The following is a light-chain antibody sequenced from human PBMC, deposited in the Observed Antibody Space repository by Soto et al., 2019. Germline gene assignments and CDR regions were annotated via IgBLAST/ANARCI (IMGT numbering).Light chain of an antibody. CDR2: KAS. CDR1: QSIGAS. CDR3: QQYNSSPLT. Sequence: DIQMTQSPSTLYASVGDRVTITCRASQSIGASLAWFQQKPGKAPNLLIYKASSLESGVPSRFSGSGSGTEFTLTISTLQPDDFATYTCQQYNSSPLTFGGGTKVEIK. J-gene: IGKJ4*01. V-gene: IGKV1-5*03.